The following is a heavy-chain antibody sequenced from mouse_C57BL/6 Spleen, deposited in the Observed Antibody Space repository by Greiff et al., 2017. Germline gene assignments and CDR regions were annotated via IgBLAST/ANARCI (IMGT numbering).Heavy chain of an antibody. CDR1: GFNIKDYY. D-gene: IGHD1-1*01. V-gene: IGHV14-1*01. CDR3: STIGSSYWYFDV. CDR2: IDPADGDT. J-gene: IGHJ1*03. Sequence: EVQRVESGAELVRPGASVKLSCTASGFNIKDYYMHWVKQRPEQGLEWIGRIDPADGDTEYAPKFQGKATMTADTSSNTAYLQLSSLTSEDTAVYYYSTIGSSYWYFDVWGKGTTVTVSS.